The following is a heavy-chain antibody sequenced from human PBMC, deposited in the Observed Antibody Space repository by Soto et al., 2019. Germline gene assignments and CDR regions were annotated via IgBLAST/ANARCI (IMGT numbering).Heavy chain of an antibody. V-gene: IGHV1-3*01. D-gene: IGHD3-10*01. CDR2: INAGNGNT. CDR3: ARDLGFGLSDY. Sequence: QVQLVQSGAEVKKPGASVKVSCKASGYTFTSYAMHWVRQAPGHRLAWMAWINAGNGNTKYSQKFQGRVTITRDTSASTAYMELSSLRSEDTAVYYCARDLGFGLSDYWGQGTLVTVSP. J-gene: IGHJ4*02. CDR1: GYTFTSYA.